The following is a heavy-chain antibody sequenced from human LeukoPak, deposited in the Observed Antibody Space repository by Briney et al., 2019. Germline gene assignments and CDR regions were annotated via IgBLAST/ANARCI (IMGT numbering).Heavy chain of an antibody. CDR3: ARVGIAAAGNVFDY. CDR2: MNPNSGNT. V-gene: IGHV1-8*01. Sequence: ASVKVSCKASGYTFTSYDINWVRQATGQGLEWMGWMNPNSGNTGYAQKFQGRVTMTRNTSISTAYMELSSLRSEDTAVYYCARVGIAAAGNVFDYWGQGTLVTASS. J-gene: IGHJ4*02. D-gene: IGHD6-13*01. CDR1: GYTFTSYD.